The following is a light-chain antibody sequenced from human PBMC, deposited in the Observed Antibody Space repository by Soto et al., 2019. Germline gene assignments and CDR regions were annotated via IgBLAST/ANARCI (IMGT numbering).Light chain of an antibody. CDR1: QSISSY. CDR3: QQSYSTLT. J-gene: IGKJ4*01. V-gene: IGKV1-39*01. CDR2: AAS. Sequence: DIQMTQSPSSLSAAVGDRVTITCRASQSISSYLNWYQQTPGKAPKLLIYAASSLQSGVPSRFSGSGSGTDFTLTISSLQPEDFATYYCQQSYSTLTFGGGNNVAIK.